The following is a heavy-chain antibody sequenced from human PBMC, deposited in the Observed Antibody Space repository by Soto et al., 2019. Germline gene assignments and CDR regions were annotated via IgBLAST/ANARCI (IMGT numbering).Heavy chain of an antibody. CDR1: GFTFDDYA. Sequence: EVQLVESGGGLVQPGRSLRLSCAASGFTFDDYAMHWVRQAPGKGLEWVSGISWNSGSIGYADSVKGRFTISRDNAKNSLYLQMNSLRAEDTALYYCAKGLSGIVVVPVDYLGQGPLVTVSS. J-gene: IGHJ4*02. D-gene: IGHD2-2*01. CDR2: ISWNSGSI. V-gene: IGHV3-9*01. CDR3: AKGLSGIVVVPVDY.